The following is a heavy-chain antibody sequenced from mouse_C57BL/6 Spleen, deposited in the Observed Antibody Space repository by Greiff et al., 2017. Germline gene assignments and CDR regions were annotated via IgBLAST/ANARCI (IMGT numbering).Heavy chain of an antibody. V-gene: IGHV1-62-2*01. D-gene: IGHD2-5*01. J-gene: IGHJ2*01. CDR2: FYPGSGSI. Sequence: VQLQQSGAELVKPGASVKLSCKASGYTFTEYTIHWVKQRSGQGLEWIGWFYPGSGSIKYNEKFKDKATLTADKSSSTVYMELSRLTSEDSAVYFCASHQEAYSNYEDNFDYWGQGTTLTVSS. CDR1: GYTFTEYT. CDR3: ASHQEAYSNYEDNFDY.